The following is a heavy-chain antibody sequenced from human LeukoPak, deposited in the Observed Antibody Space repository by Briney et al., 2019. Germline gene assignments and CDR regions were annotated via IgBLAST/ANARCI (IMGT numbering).Heavy chain of an antibody. Sequence: ASVKVSCKASGYTFTGYYMHWVRQAPGQGLEWMGWINTNTGNPTYAQGFTGRFVFSLDTSVSTAYLQISSLKAEDTAVYYCARGPRYCSSTSCLNLFDYWGQGTLVTVSS. J-gene: IGHJ4*02. V-gene: IGHV7-4-1*02. CDR2: INTNTGNP. CDR3: ARGPRYCSSTSCLNLFDY. CDR1: GYTFTGYY. D-gene: IGHD2-2*01.